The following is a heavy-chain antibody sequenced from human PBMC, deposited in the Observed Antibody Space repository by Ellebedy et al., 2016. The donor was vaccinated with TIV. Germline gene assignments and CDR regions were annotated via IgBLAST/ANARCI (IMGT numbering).Heavy chain of an antibody. Sequence: GESLKISCAASGFTFSSYSMNWVRQAPGKGLEWVSYISDSDTIYYADSVRGRFTISRHKANKSVSLQMNSLRVEDTAIYYCARDAMLWIFDSWGQGTLVTVSS. CDR3: ARDAMLWIFDS. J-gene: IGHJ4*02. CDR2: ISDSDTI. CDR1: GFTFSSYS. D-gene: IGHD2-2*01. V-gene: IGHV3-48*01.